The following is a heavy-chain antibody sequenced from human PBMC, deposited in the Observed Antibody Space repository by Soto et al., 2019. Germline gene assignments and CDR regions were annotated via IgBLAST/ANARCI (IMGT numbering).Heavy chain of an antibody. J-gene: IGHJ6*02. V-gene: IGHV3-23*01. CDR1: GFTFRHYS. Sequence: GGSLRLSCAASGFTFRHYSMHWVRQAPGKGLEWVSAISGSGGSTYYADSVKGRFTISRDNSKNTLYLQMNSLRAEDTAVYYCAKGGYCSSTSCYFADYYGMDVWGQGTTVTVS. D-gene: IGHD2-2*01. CDR3: AKGGYCSSTSCYFADYYGMDV. CDR2: ISGSGGST.